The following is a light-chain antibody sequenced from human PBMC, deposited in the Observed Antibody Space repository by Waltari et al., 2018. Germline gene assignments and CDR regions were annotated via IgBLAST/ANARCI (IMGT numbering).Light chain of an antibody. V-gene: IGLV1-51*01. CDR3: ASWDTSLSVFV. CDR1: GSNVGSHL. CDR2: DNI. J-gene: IGLJ1*01. Sequence: QSVLTQPPSVSAAPGQTATIPFPGHGSNVGSHLLSWYCQLPGEAPPLLISDNIKRPSGIADRFSGSKSGTSATLGITGLQIGDEADYYCASWDTSLSVFVFGSGTKVTVL.